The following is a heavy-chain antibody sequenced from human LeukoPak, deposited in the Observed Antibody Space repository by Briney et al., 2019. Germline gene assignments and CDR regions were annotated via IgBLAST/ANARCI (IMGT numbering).Heavy chain of an antibody. J-gene: IGHJ4*02. Sequence: ASVKVSCKASGYTFTGYYMHWVRQAPGQGLEWMGWINPNSGGTNYAQKFQGRVTMTRDTSISTAYMDLSRLKFDDTALYYCARVVGKTDWGQGTLVTVSS. CDR3: ARVVGKTD. V-gene: IGHV1-2*02. D-gene: IGHD1-26*01. CDR2: INPNSGGT. CDR1: GYTFTGYY.